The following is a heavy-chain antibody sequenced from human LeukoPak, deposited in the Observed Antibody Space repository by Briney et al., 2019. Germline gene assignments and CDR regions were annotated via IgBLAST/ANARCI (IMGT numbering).Heavy chain of an antibody. CDR1: GFTFNNYW. J-gene: IGHJ3*01. CDR3: ARAVGPFDF. Sequence: GGSLRLSCTASGFTFNNYWMTWVRQAPGKGLEWVANIKQDGSDKHYVDSVKGRFTISRDNAKNSLYLQMNSLRAEDTAVYYCARAVGPFDFWGQGTMVTVSA. CDR2: IKQDGSDK. V-gene: IGHV3-7*02.